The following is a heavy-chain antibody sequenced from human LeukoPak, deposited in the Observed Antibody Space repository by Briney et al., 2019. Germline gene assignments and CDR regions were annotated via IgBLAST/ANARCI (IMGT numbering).Heavy chain of an antibody. J-gene: IGHJ4*02. CDR2: ISSSSSYI. D-gene: IGHD5-12*01. V-gene: IGHV3-21*01. Sequence: GGSLRLSCAASGFTFSSYNMNWVRQAPGKGLEWVSSISSSSSYIYYADSVKGRFTISRDNAKNSLYLQMNSLRAEDTAVYYCASPSGYNYAGSPLGYRGQGTLVTVSS. CDR3: ASPSGYNYAGSPLGY. CDR1: GFTFSSYN.